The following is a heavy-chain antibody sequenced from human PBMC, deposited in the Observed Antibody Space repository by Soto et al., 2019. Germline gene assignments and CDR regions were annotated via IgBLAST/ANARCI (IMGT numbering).Heavy chain of an antibody. CDR2: ISAYNGDR. Sequence: QVQLVQSGAELRKPGASVKVSCKASGYPFISYGFSWVRQAPGQGLEWLGWISAYNGDRKYEQKFQGRITMTTDTSTRTAYMELRSLKSDDTAVYYCARDVAPAATPLPVHYWGQGTLVTVSS. CDR1: GYPFISYG. D-gene: IGHD2-15*01. J-gene: IGHJ4*02. V-gene: IGHV1-18*01. CDR3: ARDVAPAATPLPVHY.